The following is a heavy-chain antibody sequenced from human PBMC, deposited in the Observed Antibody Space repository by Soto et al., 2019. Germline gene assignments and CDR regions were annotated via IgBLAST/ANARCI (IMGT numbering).Heavy chain of an antibody. D-gene: IGHD4-17*01. CDR2: ISYDGSNK. V-gene: IGHV3-30-3*01. CDR3: ARDLGDYDYYYYYGMDV. J-gene: IGHJ6*02. CDR1: GFTFSSYA. Sequence: QVQLVESGGGVVQPGRSLRLSCAASGFTFSSYAMHWVRQAPGKGLEWVAVISYDGSNKYYADSVKGRFTISRDNSKNTLYLQMNSLRAEDTAVYYWARDLGDYDYYYYYGMDVWGQGTTVTVSS.